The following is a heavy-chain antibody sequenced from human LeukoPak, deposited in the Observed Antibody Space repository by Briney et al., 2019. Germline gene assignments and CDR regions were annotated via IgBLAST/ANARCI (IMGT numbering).Heavy chain of an antibody. CDR1: GFTFSSYG. CDR3: AKDAGGNSFYFDY. Sequence: GRSLRLSCAASGFTFSSYGMHWVRQAPGKGLEWVAVISYDGSNKYYADSVKGRFTISRDNSKNTLYLQMNSLRAEDTAVYYCAKDAGGNSFYFDYWGQGTLVTVYS. J-gene: IGHJ4*02. CDR2: ISYDGSNK. D-gene: IGHD4-23*01. V-gene: IGHV3-30*18.